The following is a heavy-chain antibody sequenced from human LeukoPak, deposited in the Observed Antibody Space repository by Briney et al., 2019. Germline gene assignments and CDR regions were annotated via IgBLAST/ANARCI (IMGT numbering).Heavy chain of an antibody. CDR1: GFTVSSDY. D-gene: IGHD3-3*01. J-gene: IGHJ4*02. V-gene: IGHV3-53*01. CDR2: TYPAGNT. Sequence: PGGSLTVACAPSGFTVSSDYMTWLRQAPGKGLEWVSVTYPAGNTFYADSVKGRFTISRDNSKNTLFLQMNSLRVEDTAVYYCVIGSLWKLSRFDYWGQGTLVTVSS. CDR3: VIGSLWKLSRFDY.